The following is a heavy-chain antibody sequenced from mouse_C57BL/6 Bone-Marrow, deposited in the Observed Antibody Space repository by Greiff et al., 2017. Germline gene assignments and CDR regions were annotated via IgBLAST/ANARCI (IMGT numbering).Heavy chain of an antibody. CDR3: ASRTSLRCDY. J-gene: IGHJ2*01. CDR1: GYTFTSYW. D-gene: IGHD2-12*01. Sequence: QVQLQQPGAELVKPGASVKLSCKASGYTFTSYWMQWVKQRPGQGLEWIGEIDPSDSYTTYNQKFKGKATLTVDTSSSTAYMQLSSLTSEDSAVYYCASRTSLRCDYWGQGTTLTVSS. CDR2: IDPSDSYT. V-gene: IGHV1-50*01.